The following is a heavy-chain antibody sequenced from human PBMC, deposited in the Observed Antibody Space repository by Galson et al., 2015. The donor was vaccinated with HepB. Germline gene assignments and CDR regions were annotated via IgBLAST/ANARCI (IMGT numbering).Heavy chain of an antibody. V-gene: IGHV3-30*04. Sequence: SLRLSCAASGFAFSSFALHWVRQAPGKGLEWVAVISHDGTDKDYADSVKGRFTISRDTSKNTLFVQMNSLRVEDTAVYYCARAYSGALYGIDVWGQGTTVTVSS. J-gene: IGHJ6*02. CDR2: ISHDGTDK. D-gene: IGHD1-26*01. CDR1: GFAFSSFA. CDR3: ARAYSGALYGIDV.